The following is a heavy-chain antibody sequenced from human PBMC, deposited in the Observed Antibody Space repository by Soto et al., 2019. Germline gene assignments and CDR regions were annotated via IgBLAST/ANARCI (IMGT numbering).Heavy chain of an antibody. Sequence: QVQLQESGPGQVRPSETLSLTCAVSGASISSGSWWCWVRQSPNKGLEWIGEVYHSGSSSVSPSLKSRVTISVDKSKKEFYLKLSSVTAADTAVYYCAGQTSRISGHLSWGQGALVTVSS. CDR1: GASISSGSW. D-gene: IGHD1-26*01. V-gene: IGHV4-4*02. CDR3: AGQTSRISGHLS. CDR2: VYHSGSS. J-gene: IGHJ4*02.